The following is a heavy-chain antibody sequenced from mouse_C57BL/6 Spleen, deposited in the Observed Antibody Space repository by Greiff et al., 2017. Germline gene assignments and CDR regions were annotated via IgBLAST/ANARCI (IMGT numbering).Heavy chain of an antibody. CDR2: IDPETGGT. CDR1: GYTFTDYE. D-gene: IGHD1-1*01. J-gene: IGHJ4*01. V-gene: IGHV1-15*01. CDR3: TRNPITTVVADYAMDD. Sequence: QVQLQQSGAELVRPGASVTLSCKASGYTFTDYEMHWVKQTPVHGLEWIGAIDPETGGTAYNQKFKGKAILTADKSSSTAYMELRSLTSEDSAVYYCTRNPITTVVADYAMDDWGQGTSVTVSS.